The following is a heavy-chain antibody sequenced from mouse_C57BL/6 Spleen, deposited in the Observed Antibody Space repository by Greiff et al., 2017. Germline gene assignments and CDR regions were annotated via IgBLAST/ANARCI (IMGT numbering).Heavy chain of an antibody. CDR3: ARRDFYSNYGLYWYFDV. D-gene: IGHD2-5*01. V-gene: IGHV1-55*01. CDR2: IYPGSGST. Sequence: QVQLKQPGAELVKPGASVKMSCKASGYTFTSYWITWVKQRPGQGLEWIGDIYPGSGSTNYNEKFKSKATLTVDTSSSTAYMQLSSLTSEDSAVYYCARRDFYSNYGLYWYFDVWGTGTTVTVSS. CDR1: GYTFTSYW. J-gene: IGHJ1*03.